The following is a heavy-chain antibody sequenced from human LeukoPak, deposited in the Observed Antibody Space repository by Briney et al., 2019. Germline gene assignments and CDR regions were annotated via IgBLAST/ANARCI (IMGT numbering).Heavy chain of an antibody. CDR3: AKVDTAMGGYFDY. Sequence: GGSLRLSCAASGFTFSSYAMSWVRQAPGKGLEWVSAISGSGGSTHYADSVKGRFTISRDNSKNTLYLQMNSLRAEDTAVYYCAKVDTAMGGYFDYWGQGTLVTVSS. D-gene: IGHD5-18*01. CDR1: GFTFSSYA. V-gene: IGHV3-23*01. J-gene: IGHJ4*02. CDR2: ISGSGGST.